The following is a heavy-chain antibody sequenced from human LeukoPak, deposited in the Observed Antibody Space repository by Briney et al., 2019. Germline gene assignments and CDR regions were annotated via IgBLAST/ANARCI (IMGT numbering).Heavy chain of an antibody. J-gene: IGHJ6*02. Sequence: GGSLRLSCAASGFTFSSYGMHWVRQAPGKGLEWVAVISYDGSNKYYADSVKGRFTISRDNSKNTLYLQMNSLRAEDTAVYYCARETGYSSSYYYGMDVWGQGTTVTVSS. V-gene: IGHV3-30*03. D-gene: IGHD6-13*01. CDR2: ISYDGSNK. CDR1: GFTFSSYG. CDR3: ARETGYSSSYYYGMDV.